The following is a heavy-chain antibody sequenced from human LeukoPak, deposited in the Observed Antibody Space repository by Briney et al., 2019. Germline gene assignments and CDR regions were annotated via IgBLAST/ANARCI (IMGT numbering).Heavy chain of an antibody. J-gene: IGHJ6*03. CDR3: ARAYYDILTGPTYMDV. CDR1: GYTFTGYY. D-gene: IGHD3-9*01. V-gene: IGHV1-2*06. Sequence: ASVKVSCKASGYTFTGYYMHWVRQAPGQGLVWMGRINPNSGGTNYAQKFQGRVTMTRDTSISTAYMELSRLRSDDTAVYYCARAYYDILTGPTYMDVWGKGTTVTVSS. CDR2: INPNSGGT.